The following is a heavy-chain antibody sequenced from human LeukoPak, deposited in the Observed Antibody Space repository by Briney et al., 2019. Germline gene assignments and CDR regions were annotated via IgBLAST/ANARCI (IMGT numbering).Heavy chain of an antibody. CDR1: GLTVSSSY. V-gene: IGHV3-53*01. D-gene: IGHD2-21*02. J-gene: IGHJ6*02. CDR2: IYNDGST. CDR3: ATAYCGGDCHTSYYYGLDV. Sequence: GGSLRLSCAASGLTVSSSYMSWVRQAPGKGLEWVSIIYNDGSTYYADSMKGRFTISRDNSKNTLYLQMNSLRAEDTAVYYCATAYCGGDCHTSYYYGLDVWGQGTTVTVSS.